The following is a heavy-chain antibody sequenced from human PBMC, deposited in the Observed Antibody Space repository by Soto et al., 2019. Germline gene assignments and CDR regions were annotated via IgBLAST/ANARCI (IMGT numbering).Heavy chain of an antibody. CDR3: ASRVTTISLNYYYGMDV. CDR2: IYYSGST. J-gene: IGHJ6*02. D-gene: IGHD5-12*01. CDR1: GGSISSSSYY. Sequence: QLQLQESGPGLVKPSETLSLTCTVSGGSISSSSYYWGWIRQPPGKGREWIGSIYYSGSTYYNPSLKSRVTISVDTSKNQFSLKLSSVTAADTAVYYCASRVTTISLNYYYGMDVWGQGTTVTVSS. V-gene: IGHV4-39*01.